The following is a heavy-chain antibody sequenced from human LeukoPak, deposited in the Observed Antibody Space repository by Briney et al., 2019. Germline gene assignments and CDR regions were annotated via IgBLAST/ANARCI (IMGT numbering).Heavy chain of an antibody. V-gene: IGHV5-51*01. D-gene: IGHD3-9*01. CDR3: ATLDSLIAWAPRQVYFDY. J-gene: IGHJ4*02. Sequence: GESLKISCKGSGYSFTSYWIGWVRQMPGKGLEWMGSIYPGDSDTRYSPSFQGQVPIPADQSISTAYPQWSRLKASHTAMYSSATLDSLIAWAPRQVYFDYWRQGTLATVSS. CDR1: GYSFTSYW. CDR2: IYPGDSDT.